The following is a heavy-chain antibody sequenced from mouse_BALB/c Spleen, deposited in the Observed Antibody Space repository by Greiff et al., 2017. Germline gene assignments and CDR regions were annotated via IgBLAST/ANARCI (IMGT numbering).Heavy chain of an antibody. J-gene: IGHJ4*01. D-gene: IGHD3-1*01. Sequence: VQLQQSGAELAKPGASVKMSCKASGYTFTSYWMHWVKQRPGQGLEWIGYINPSTGYTEYNQKFKDKATLTADKSSSTAYMQLSSLTSEDSAVYYRARSGAMDYWGQGTSVTVSS. V-gene: IGHV1-7*01. CDR2: INPSTGYT. CDR1: GYTFTSYW. CDR3: ARSGAMDY.